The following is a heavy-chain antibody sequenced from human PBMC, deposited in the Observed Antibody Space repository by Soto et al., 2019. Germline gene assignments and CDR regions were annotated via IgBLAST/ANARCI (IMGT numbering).Heavy chain of an antibody. CDR2: IWYDGSNK. D-gene: IGHD6-13*01. CDR3: ARDHIAAAEYYGMDV. J-gene: IGHJ6*02. CDR1: GFTFSSYG. Sequence: QVQLVESGGGVVQPGRSLRLSCAASGFTFSSYGMHWVRQAPGKGLEWVAVIWYDGSNKYYADSVKGRFTISSDNSKNTLYLQMNSMRAEDTAVYYCARDHIAAAEYYGMDVWGQGTTVTVSS. V-gene: IGHV3-33*01.